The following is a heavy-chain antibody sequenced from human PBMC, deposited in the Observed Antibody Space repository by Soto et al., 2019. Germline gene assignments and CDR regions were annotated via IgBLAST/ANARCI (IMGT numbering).Heavy chain of an antibody. V-gene: IGHV1-2*02. CDR1: GYTFTGHY. D-gene: IGHD1-26*01. J-gene: IGHJ4*02. CDR2: IGPESGAT. Sequence: GASVKVSCKTSGYTFTGHYIHWVRQAPEQGPEWMGEIGPESGATRYAQKFRGRVTMTRDTSITTVYMELSNLSPDDTAVYYCGRGRSGQIVVFYWGQGTPVTVSS. CDR3: GRGRSGQIVVFY.